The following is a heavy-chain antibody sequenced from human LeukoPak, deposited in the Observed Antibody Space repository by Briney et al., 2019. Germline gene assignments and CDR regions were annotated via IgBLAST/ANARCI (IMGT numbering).Heavy chain of an antibody. Sequence: SETLSLTCAVSRGSISSGNDYWNWIRQPAGKGLEWIGYVYYIGSTNYNPSLKSRITISVDTSKKQFALKLSSVTAADTALYYCARHSNLQAFDIWGQGTMVTVSS. CDR1: RGSISSGNDY. CDR3: ARHSNLQAFDI. J-gene: IGHJ3*02. D-gene: IGHD4-11*01. V-gene: IGHV4-61*10. CDR2: VYYIGST.